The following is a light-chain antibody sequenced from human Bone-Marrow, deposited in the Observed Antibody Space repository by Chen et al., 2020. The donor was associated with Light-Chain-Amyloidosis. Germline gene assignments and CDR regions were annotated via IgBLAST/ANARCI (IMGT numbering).Light chain of an antibody. CDR1: SGINVGTYR. V-gene: IGLV5-45*03. CDR2: YKSDSVK. CDR3: LMWHSCTWV. J-gene: IGLJ3*02. Sequence: QAVLTQPSSLSSSPGASASLTCSLRSGINVGTYRIYWYQQKPGSPPQYLLRYKSDSVKQQGYGVRIPVSGSNGASASAGSLLICWLQSADEADYYCLMWHSCTWVFGGRTKLTGL.